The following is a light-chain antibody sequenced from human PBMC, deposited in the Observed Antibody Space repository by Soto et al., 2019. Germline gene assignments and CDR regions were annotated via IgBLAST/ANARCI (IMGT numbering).Light chain of an antibody. Sequence: QPVLTQSPSASASLGASVTLTCTLSSGHSSYAIAWHQQQPEKGPRYLMKLNSDGSHSKGDGIPDRFSGSSSGAERYLTISSLQSEDEADYYCQTWGTGIHVFGTGTKVTVL. CDR2: LNSDGSH. CDR1: SGHSSYA. CDR3: QTWGTGIHV. J-gene: IGLJ1*01. V-gene: IGLV4-69*01.